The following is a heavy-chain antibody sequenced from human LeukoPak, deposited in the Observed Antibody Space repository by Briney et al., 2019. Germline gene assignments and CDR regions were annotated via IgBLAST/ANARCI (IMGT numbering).Heavy chain of an antibody. CDR2: ICTAGDT. J-gene: IGHJ6*02. CDR1: GFTFSSYD. V-gene: IGHV3-13*01. D-gene: IGHD2-15*01. CDR3: ARASACSAGTCNLHLGFYYGFDV. Sequence: PGGSLRLSCAASGFTFSSYDLHWVRQATGEGLEWVSAICTAGDTYYLGYVKGRFTISRENANSSFHLQMNNLRAGDTAVYYCARASACSAGTCNLHLGFYYGFDVWGQGTTVTVSS.